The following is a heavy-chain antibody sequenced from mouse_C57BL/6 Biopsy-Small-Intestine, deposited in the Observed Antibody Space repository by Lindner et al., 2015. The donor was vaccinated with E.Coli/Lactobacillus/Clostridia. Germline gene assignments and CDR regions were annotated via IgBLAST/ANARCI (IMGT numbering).Heavy chain of an antibody. CDR1: GYAFSRSW. V-gene: IGHV1-82*01. J-gene: IGHJ1*03. Sequence: VQLQESGPELVKPGASVKISCKASGYAFSRSWMNWVKQRPGKGLEWIGRIYPGDGDTKYNGKFKDKATLTADTSSSTAYVELHSLTSEDSAVYFCARYSNYWYFDVWGTGTTVTVSS. CDR2: IYPGDGDT. CDR3: ARYSNYWYFDV. D-gene: IGHD2-5*01.